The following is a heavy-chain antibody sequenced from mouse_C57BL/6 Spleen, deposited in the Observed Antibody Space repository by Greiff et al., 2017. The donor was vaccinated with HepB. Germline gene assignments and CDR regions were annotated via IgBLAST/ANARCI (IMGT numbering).Heavy chain of an antibody. V-gene: IGHV5-6*01. CDR2: ISSGGSYT. Sequence: EVQGVESGGDLVKPGGSLKLSCAASGFTFSSYGMSWVRQTPDKRLEWVATISSGGSYTYYPDSVKGRFTISRDNAKNTLYLQMSSLKSEDTAMYYCARQGYYFGDYWGQGTTLPVSS. CDR3: ARQGYYFGDY. CDR1: GFTFSSYG. J-gene: IGHJ2*01. D-gene: IGHD2-1*01.